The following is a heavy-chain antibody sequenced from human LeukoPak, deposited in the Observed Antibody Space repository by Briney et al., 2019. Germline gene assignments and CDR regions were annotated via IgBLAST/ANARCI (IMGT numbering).Heavy chain of an antibody. V-gene: IGHV4-59*01. CDR3: ARVGGSGSYPFDY. D-gene: IGHD3-10*01. Sequence: PSETLSLTCTVSGGSISSYYWSWIRQPPGKGLEWIGYIYYSGSTNYNPSLKSRVTISVDTSKNQFSLKLSSVTAADTAVYYCARVGGSGSYPFDYWGQGTLVTVSS. CDR1: GGSISSYY. CDR2: IYYSGST. J-gene: IGHJ4*02.